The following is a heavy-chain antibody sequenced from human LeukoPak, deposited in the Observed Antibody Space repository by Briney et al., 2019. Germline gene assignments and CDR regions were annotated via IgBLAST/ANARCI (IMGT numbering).Heavy chain of an antibody. D-gene: IGHD1-26*01. CDR2: ITSTSSYI. V-gene: IGHV3-21*01. CDR1: GFTFSNYN. Sequence: GGSLRLSCAASGFTFSNYNMNWVRQAPGKGLEWVSSITSTSSYIYYADSVKGRLTISRDNAENSLYLQMNSLRAEDTAVYYCARDPYNGSYGDYYYYYMDVWGKGTTVTISS. CDR3: ARDPYNGSYGDYYYYYMDV. J-gene: IGHJ6*03.